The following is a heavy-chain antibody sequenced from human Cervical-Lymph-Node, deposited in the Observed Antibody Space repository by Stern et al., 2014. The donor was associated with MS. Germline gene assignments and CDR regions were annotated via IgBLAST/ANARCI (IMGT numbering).Heavy chain of an antibody. D-gene: IGHD2-8*02. V-gene: IGHV4-39*01. CDR2: VFPSATA. J-gene: IGHJ4*02. CDR3: AKHACTGAACPFDL. CDR1: GASISSYTHY. Sequence: VQLVESGPGLVKPSETPSLTCAVSGASISSYTHYWAWIRQPPGKGPARIGSVFPSATASYTPPRKSPVTISVDTSKNHFSRGLSSVPAADTAVYYCAKHACTGAACPFDLWGQGTLVTVSS.